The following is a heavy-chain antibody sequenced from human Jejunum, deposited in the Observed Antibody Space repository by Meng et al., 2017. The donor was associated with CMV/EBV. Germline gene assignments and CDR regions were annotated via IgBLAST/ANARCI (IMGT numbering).Heavy chain of an antibody. CDR1: AVSISRGHYY. D-gene: IGHD6-13*01. V-gene: IGHV4-61*02. Sequence: QAQLRVSVPRLWKPSHTLSLTCAVSAVSISRGHYYWSWIRQPAGKGLEWIGRLYTSGSTTYNPSLKSRVTFSVDTSKNQFSLKLNSVTAADTAVYYCARDARGIAAARVYWGQGTLVTVSS. J-gene: IGHJ4*02. CDR2: LYTSGST. CDR3: ARDARGIAAARVY.